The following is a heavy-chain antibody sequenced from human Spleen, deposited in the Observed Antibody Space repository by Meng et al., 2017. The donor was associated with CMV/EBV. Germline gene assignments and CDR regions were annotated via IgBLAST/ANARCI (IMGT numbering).Heavy chain of an antibody. Sequence: GESLKISCAASGFTFSSYSMNWVRQATGKGLEWVSAIGTAGDTYYTGSVKGRFTISRENAKNSLYLQMNSLRPGDTAVYFCARGAQGAMDNWGQGTLVTVSS. V-gene: IGHV3-13*01. D-gene: IGHD1-26*01. CDR1: GFTFSSYS. CDR3: ARGAQGAMDN. CDR2: IGTAGDT. J-gene: IGHJ4*02.